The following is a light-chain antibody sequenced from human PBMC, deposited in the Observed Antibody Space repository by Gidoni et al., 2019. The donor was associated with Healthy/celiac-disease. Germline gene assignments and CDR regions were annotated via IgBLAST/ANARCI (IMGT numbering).Light chain of an antibody. Sequence: EIMMTQSPATLSVSAGERATLSCRASQSVSSYLAWYQQKPGHAPRLLIYAASTRDTGIPSRFSCSGSGTEFTLTISSLQSEDFAVYYCQQYNNWPQTFGQGTKVEIK. CDR1: QSVSSY. V-gene: IGKV3-15*01. CDR3: QQYNNWPQT. CDR2: AAS. J-gene: IGKJ1*01.